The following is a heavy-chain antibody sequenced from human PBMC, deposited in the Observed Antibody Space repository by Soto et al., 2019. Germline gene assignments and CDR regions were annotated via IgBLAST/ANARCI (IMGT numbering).Heavy chain of an antibody. CDR1: GGSISSYY. V-gene: IGHV4-59*01. CDR3: ARYSGSTGRVDY. D-gene: IGHD1-26*01. J-gene: IGHJ4*02. Sequence: SETLSLTCTVSGGSISSYYWSWIRQPPGKGLEWIGYIYYSGSTNYNPSLKSRVTISVDTSKNQFSLKLSSVTAADTAVYYCARYSGSTGRVDYWGQGTLVTVSS. CDR2: IYYSGST.